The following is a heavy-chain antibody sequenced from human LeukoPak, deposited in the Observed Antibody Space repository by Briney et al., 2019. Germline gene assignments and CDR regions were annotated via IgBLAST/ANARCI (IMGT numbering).Heavy chain of an antibody. Sequence: SETLSLTCAVYGGSFSGYYWSWIRQPPGKGLEWIGEINHSGSTNYNPSLKSRVTISVDTSKNRFSLKLSSVTAADTAVYYCARDQYGGAPFFDYWGQGTLVTVSS. J-gene: IGHJ4*02. CDR2: INHSGST. CDR3: ARDQYGGAPFFDY. V-gene: IGHV4-34*01. CDR1: GGSFSGYY. D-gene: IGHD4-23*01.